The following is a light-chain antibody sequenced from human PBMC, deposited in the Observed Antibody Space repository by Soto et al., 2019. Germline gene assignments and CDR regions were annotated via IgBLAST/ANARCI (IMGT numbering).Light chain of an antibody. Sequence: DIQMTQSPSSLSASVGDRVTITCRASQSISSYLNCYQQKPRKAPKLQIYATSSLQSGVPYRFSGSGSGTDFTLTISSLQPEDFATYYCQQSYSTPQTFGQGTKV. V-gene: IGKV1-39*01. CDR2: ATS. J-gene: IGKJ1*01. CDR3: QQSYSTPQT. CDR1: QSISSY.